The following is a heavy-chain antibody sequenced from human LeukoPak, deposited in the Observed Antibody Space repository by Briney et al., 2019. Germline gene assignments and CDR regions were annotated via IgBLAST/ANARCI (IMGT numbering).Heavy chain of an antibody. D-gene: IGHD6-13*01. CDR1: GGSISSYY. J-gene: IGHJ4*02. CDR3: ARLIAAAGVYYFDY. CDR2: IYTSGST. V-gene: IGHV4-4*07. Sequence: SETLSLTCTVSGGSISSYYWSWIRQPAGKGLGWIGRIYTSGSTNYNPSLKSRVTMSVDTSKNQFSLKLSSVTAADTAVYYCARLIAAAGVYYFDYWGQGTLVTVSS.